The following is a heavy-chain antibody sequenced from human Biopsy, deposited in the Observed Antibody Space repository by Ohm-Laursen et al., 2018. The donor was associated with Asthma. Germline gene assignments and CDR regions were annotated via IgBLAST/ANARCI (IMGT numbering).Heavy chain of an antibody. CDR2: HDHEEGGT. Sequence: ASVKVSCKISGYSLTDLSMHWVRQAPGQGLEWMGGHDHEEGGTVNARRFQGRVTMTEDTSTDTAYMELCSLSSGDTAVYYCASDFPKDYVRYNFQFWGQGTLVTVSS. CDR3: ASDFPKDYVRYNFQF. CDR1: GYSLTDLS. V-gene: IGHV1-24*01. D-gene: IGHD4-17*01. J-gene: IGHJ4*02.